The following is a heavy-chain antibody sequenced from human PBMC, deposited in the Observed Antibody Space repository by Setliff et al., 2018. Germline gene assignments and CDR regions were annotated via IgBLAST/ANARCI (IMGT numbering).Heavy chain of an antibody. V-gene: IGHV4-39*07. CDR2: INHSGST. D-gene: IGHD2-8*02. CDR1: GGSISSGDYY. CDR3: TVYNTGSSKDHY. Sequence: SETLSLTCTVSGGSISSGDYYWSWIRQPPGKGLEWIGGINHSGSTNYNPSLKSRVTISVDTSKNQFSLKLSSVTAADTALYYCTVYNTGSSKDHYWGQGTPVTVSS. J-gene: IGHJ4*02.